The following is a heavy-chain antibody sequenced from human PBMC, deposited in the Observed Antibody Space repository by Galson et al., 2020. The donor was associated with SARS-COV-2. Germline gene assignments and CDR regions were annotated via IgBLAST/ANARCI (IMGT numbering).Heavy chain of an antibody. J-gene: IGHJ4*02. D-gene: IGHD2-15*01. CDR3: ARDCDGTCXXXY. Sequence: GGSLRLSCAGSGFTFSSYSMNWVRQAPGKGLEWLAYISSRSSPIMYADSVKGRFTVSRDNARNSLYLQINNLRSEDTAVYYCARDCDGTCXXXYWGQGTLVTVSS. CDR1: GFTFSSYS. CDR2: ISSRSSPI. V-gene: IGHV3-48*01.